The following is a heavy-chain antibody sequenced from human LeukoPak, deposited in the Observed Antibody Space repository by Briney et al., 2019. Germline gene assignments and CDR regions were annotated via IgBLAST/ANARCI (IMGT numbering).Heavy chain of an antibody. V-gene: IGHV3-30*04. J-gene: IGHJ4*02. CDR2: ISYDGSNE. CDR3: ARDMRQAGDFDY. D-gene: IGHD3-16*01. Sequence: GGSLRLSCAASGFTFSSYAMHWVRQAPGKGLEWVSIISYDGSNEFYADSVKGRFTISRDNSKNTLFLQMNSLRTEDTAVYYCARDMRQAGDFDYWGQGTLVTVSS. CDR1: GFTFSSYA.